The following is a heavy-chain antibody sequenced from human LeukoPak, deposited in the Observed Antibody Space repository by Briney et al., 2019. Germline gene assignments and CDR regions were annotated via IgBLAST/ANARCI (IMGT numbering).Heavy chain of an antibody. D-gene: IGHD2-2*01. CDR3: AKAVVPAAWYHFDY. J-gene: IGHJ4*02. CDR2: ISYDGSNK. CDR1: GFTFSSYA. Sequence: GGSLRLSCAASGFTFSSYAMHWVRQAPGKGLEWVAVISYDGSNKYYADSVKGRFTISRDNSKNTLYLQMNSLRAEDTAVYYCAKAVVPAAWYHFDYWGQGTLVTVSS. V-gene: IGHV3-30-3*01.